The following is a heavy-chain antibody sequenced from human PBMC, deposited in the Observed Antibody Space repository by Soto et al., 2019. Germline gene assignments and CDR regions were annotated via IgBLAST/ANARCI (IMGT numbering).Heavy chain of an antibody. CDR1: GYTFTSYG. D-gene: IGHD5-18*01. V-gene: IGHV1-18*01. J-gene: IGHJ6*02. CDR3: ARERGEYSYGLSYYYYGMDV. Sequence: ASVKVSCKASGYTFTSYGISWVRQAPGQGLEGMGWSSAYNGNTNYAQKLQGRVTMTTDTSTSTAYMELRSLRSDDTAVYYCARERGEYSYGLSYYYYGMDVWGQGTTVTVSS. CDR2: SSAYNGNT.